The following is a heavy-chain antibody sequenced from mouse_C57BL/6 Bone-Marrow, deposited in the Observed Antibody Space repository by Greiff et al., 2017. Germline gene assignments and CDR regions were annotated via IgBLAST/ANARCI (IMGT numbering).Heavy chain of an antibody. J-gene: IGHJ3*01. V-gene: IGHV1-81*01. CDR2: IYPRSGNT. CDR1: GYTFTSYG. D-gene: IGHD1-1*01. Sequence: VQLQQSGAELARPGASVKLSCKASGYTFTSYGISWVKQRTGQGLEWIGEIYPRSGNTYYNEKFKGKATLTADKSSSTAYMELRGLTSEDSAVYACAREDYGSSPWFAYWGQGTLVTVSA. CDR3: AREDYGSSPWFAY.